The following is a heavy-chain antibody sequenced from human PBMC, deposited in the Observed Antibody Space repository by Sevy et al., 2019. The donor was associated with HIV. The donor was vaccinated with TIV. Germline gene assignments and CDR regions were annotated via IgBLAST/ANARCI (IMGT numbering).Heavy chain of an antibody. J-gene: IGHJ4*02. CDR1: GFSYSSYG. CDR2: IQYDGSNK. D-gene: IGHD2-21*01. CDR3: VNEGGGEGGDH. Sequence: GGSLRLSCAASGFSYSSYGMHWVRQAPGKGLEWVAYIQYDGSNKDYADSLKGRFTISRDNSKKTLDLQMNSLRVDDTTVYYGVNEGGGEGGDHSGQGTLVTFSS. V-gene: IGHV3-30*02.